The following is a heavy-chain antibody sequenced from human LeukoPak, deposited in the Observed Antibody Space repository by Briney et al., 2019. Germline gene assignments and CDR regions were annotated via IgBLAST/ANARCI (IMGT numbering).Heavy chain of an antibody. V-gene: IGHV5-51*01. CDR1: GYSFPNFW. Sequence: GESLKISCKASGYSFPNFWIGWVRQTPGKGLEWMGVIYPGDSDTRYSPSFQGQVTISADKSISTAYLQWSSLKASDTAMYYCARQGNYYDSSGYPDYWGQGTLVTVSS. CDR2: IYPGDSDT. D-gene: IGHD3-22*01. J-gene: IGHJ4*02. CDR3: ARQGNYYDSSGYPDY.